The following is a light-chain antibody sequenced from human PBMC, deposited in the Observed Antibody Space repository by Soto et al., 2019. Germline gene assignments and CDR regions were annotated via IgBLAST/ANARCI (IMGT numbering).Light chain of an antibody. CDR2: KAS. CDR3: QHYNSYSEA. J-gene: IGKJ1*01. Sequence: DIQMTQSPSTLSASVGDRVTITCRASQPISSWLDWYQQKPGKAPKLLIYKASSLKSGVPSRFSGSGSGTEFTLTISSLQPDDFATYYCQHYNSYSEAFGQGTKVDIK. CDR1: QPISSW. V-gene: IGKV1-5*03.